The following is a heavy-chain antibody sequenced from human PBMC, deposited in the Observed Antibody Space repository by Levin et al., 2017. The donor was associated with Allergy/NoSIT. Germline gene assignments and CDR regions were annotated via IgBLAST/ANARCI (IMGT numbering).Heavy chain of an antibody. V-gene: IGHV5-51*01. D-gene: IGHD3-9*01. CDR2: IYPGDSDT. CDR3: ARGYYDILTGYPYYMDV. CDR1: GYSFTSYW. Sequence: GESLKISCKGSGYSFTSYWIGWVRQMPGKGLEWMGIIYPGDSDTRYSPSFQGQVTISADKSISTAYLQWSSLKASDTAMYYCARGYYDILTGYPYYMDVWGKGTTVTVSS. J-gene: IGHJ6*03.